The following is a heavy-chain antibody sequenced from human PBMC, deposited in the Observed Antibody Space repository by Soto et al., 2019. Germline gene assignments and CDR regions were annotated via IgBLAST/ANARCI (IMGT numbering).Heavy chain of an antibody. Sequence: PSETLSLTCAVYGGSLSCYYWSWIRQPPGKALEWIGEFNHSGDTNYNPSLKSRVTISADTSKNQVFLNLSSVTAADTAMYYCARHHVRGRTIAGAAEFWGQGTLVTVSS. CDR1: GGSLSCYY. J-gene: IGHJ4*02. D-gene: IGHD1-26*01. CDR3: ARHHVRGRTIAGAAEF. CDR2: FNHSGDT. V-gene: IGHV4-34*01.